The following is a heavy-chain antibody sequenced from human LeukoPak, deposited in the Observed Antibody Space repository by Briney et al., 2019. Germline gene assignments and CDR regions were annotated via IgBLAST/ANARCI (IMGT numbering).Heavy chain of an antibody. Sequence: PGGSLRLSCAASGFTFSSYAMSWVRQAPGKGLEWVSAISGSGGSTYYADSVRGRFTISRDNSKNTLYLQMNSLRAEDTAVYYCAKQIYDVLTGRDYWGQGTLVTVSS. CDR3: AKQIYDVLTGRDY. CDR2: ISGSGGST. J-gene: IGHJ4*02. V-gene: IGHV3-23*01. CDR1: GFTFSSYA. D-gene: IGHD3-9*01.